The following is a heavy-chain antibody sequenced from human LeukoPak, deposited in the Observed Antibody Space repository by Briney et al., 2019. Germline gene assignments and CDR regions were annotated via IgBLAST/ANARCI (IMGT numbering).Heavy chain of an antibody. Sequence: GGSLRLSCAASGFTFSSYGMHWVRQAPGKGLEWVAFIRYDGSNKYYADSVKGRFTISRDNSKNTLYLQMNSLRAEDTAVYYCAKQWVVGATTGAFDIWGQGTMVTVSS. D-gene: IGHD1-26*01. CDR2: IRYDGSNK. J-gene: IGHJ3*02. V-gene: IGHV3-30*02. CDR3: AKQWVVGATTGAFDI. CDR1: GFTFSSYG.